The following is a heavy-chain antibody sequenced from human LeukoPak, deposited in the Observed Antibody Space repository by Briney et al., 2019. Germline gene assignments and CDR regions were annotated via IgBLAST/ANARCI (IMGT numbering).Heavy chain of an antibody. V-gene: IGHV3-21*01. J-gene: IGHJ4*02. CDR1: GFTFSSYS. D-gene: IGHD2-2*02. CDR2: ISGGSSYI. CDR3: ARKGVFCSSTSCYRAEFDY. Sequence: PGGSLRLSCAASGFTFSSYSMSWVRQAPGKGLEWVSSISGGSSYIYYADSVKGRFTISRDNAKNSLYLQMNSLTAEDTAVYYCARKGVFCSSTSCYRAEFDYWGQGTLVTVFS.